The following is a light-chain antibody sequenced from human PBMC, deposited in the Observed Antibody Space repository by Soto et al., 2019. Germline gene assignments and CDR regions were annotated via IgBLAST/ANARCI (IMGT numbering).Light chain of an antibody. CDR2: KAF. CDR1: QSISSW. Sequence: DIQMTQSPSTLSASVVDRVTITCLASQSISSWLAWYQQKPGKVPKLLIYKAFSLESGVPSRFSGSGSGTEFTLTISSLQPDDFATYYCQQYNSYSPTFGQGTKVDIK. CDR3: QQYNSYSPT. J-gene: IGKJ1*01. V-gene: IGKV1-5*03.